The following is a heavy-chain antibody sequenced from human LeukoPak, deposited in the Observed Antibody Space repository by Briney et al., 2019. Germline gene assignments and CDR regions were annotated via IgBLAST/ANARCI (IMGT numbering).Heavy chain of an antibody. D-gene: IGHD3-10*01. CDR2: ISSSSSTI. J-gene: IGHJ4*02. CDR1: GFTFSSYS. CDR3: ARGSGSYPYYFDY. V-gene: IGHV3-48*01. Sequence: PGGSLRLSCAASGFTFSSYSMNWVRQAPGKGLEWVSYISSSSSTIYYADSVKGRFTISRDNAKNSLYLQMNSLRAEDTAVYYCARGSGSYPYYFDYWGQGTLVTVSS.